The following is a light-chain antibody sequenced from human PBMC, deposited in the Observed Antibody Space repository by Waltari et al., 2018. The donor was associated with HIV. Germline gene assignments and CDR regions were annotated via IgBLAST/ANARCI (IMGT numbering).Light chain of an antibody. CDR1: SSTLGSNA. V-gene: IGLV1-44*01. Sequence: QSVLPPPPSASGTPGQGVTLSCSGSSSTLGSNAVNWYRQLPGTAPKVLIYSNNQRPSGVPDRFSGSKSGTSASLAISGLQSEDDADYYCAAWDDSLNGLLFGGGTKLTVL. CDR3: AAWDDSLNGLL. J-gene: IGLJ2*01. CDR2: SNN.